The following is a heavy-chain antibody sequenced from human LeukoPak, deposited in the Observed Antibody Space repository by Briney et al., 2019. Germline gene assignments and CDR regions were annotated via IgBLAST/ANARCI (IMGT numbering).Heavy chain of an antibody. CDR2: ISYDGSNK. D-gene: IGHD2-15*01. Sequence: QSGGSLRLSCAAAGFTFSSYSMHWVRQAPGKGLEWVAVISYDGSNKYYADSVKGRFTISRDNSKNTLYLRMNRLRAEDTAVYYCARDKRVVVVAVTDDWFDPWGQGTLVTVSS. CDR1: GFTFSSYS. J-gene: IGHJ5*02. V-gene: IGHV3-30*04. CDR3: ARDKRVVVVAVTDDWFDP.